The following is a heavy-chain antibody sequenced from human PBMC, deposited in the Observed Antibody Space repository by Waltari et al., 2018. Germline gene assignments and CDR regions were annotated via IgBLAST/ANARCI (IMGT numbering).Heavy chain of an antibody. V-gene: IGHV1-69-2*01. D-gene: IGHD1-26*01. CDR3: ATGVGATSG. Sequence: QLVQCGAEVKKPGATVKISGKVSGDTYTDYYMHWVHTAPGKGLEWMGLVDAEDGETIYAEKFQGSVTLPAAPSTDTAYMELRSLRSEATAVYYCATGVGATSGWGQGTLVTVSS. CDR1: GDTYTDYY. J-gene: IGHJ4*02. CDR2: VDAEDGET.